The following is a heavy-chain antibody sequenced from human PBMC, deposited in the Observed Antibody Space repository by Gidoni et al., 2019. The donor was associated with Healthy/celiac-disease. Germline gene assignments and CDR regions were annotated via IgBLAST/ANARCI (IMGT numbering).Heavy chain of an antibody. J-gene: IGHJ4*02. CDR2: ISSSSSYI. Sequence: EVQLVESGGGLVKPGGSLRLSCAASGFTFSSYSMNWVRQAPGKGLEWVSSISSSSSYIYYADSVKGRFTISRDNAKNSLYLQMNSLRAEDTAVYYCARDRIVGAPLDYWGQGTLVTVSS. CDR1: GFTFSSYS. CDR3: ARDRIVGAPLDY. D-gene: IGHD1-26*01. V-gene: IGHV3-21*01.